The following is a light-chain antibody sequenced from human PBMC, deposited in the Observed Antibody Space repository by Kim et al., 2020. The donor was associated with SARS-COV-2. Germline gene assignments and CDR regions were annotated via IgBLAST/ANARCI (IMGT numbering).Light chain of an antibody. Sequence: EIVLTQSPGTLSLSPGERATLSCRTSQSVTSSYLTWYQKKPGQAPRLLIYGTSRRATGISDRFSGSGSGTEFTLTISRLEPEDFAVYYCQQYGTSPWTFGQGTKVDIK. J-gene: IGKJ1*01. CDR2: GTS. V-gene: IGKV3-20*01. CDR3: QQYGTSPWT. CDR1: QSVTSSY.